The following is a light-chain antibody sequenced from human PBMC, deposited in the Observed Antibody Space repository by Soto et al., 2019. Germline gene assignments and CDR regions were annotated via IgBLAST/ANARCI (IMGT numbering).Light chain of an antibody. Sequence: DIEMTQSPSSLSASVGDRVTITCRASQSISSYLNWYQQKPGNAPNLLIYAASTLQSGVPSRFSAYGSETDFTLTISNLQAEDFATYYCQQSCTTPRTFGQGTKVEVK. CDR1: QSISSY. CDR2: AAS. V-gene: IGKV1-39*01. J-gene: IGKJ1*01. CDR3: QQSCTTPRT.